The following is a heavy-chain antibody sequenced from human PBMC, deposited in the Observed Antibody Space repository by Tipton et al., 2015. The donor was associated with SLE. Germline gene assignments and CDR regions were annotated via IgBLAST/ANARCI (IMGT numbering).Heavy chain of an antibody. Sequence: TLSLTCTVSGGSISSGYYYWSWIRQPPGKGLEWIGFIYYSGNTYYNPSLKSRVTISVDTSKNQFSLKLSPVTAADTAVYYCARDRPRLRFKSGAFDIWGQGTMVTVSS. J-gene: IGHJ3*02. D-gene: IGHD4-17*01. V-gene: IGHV4-30-4*01. CDR2: IYYSGNT. CDR1: GGSISSGYYY. CDR3: ARDRPRLRFKSGAFDI.